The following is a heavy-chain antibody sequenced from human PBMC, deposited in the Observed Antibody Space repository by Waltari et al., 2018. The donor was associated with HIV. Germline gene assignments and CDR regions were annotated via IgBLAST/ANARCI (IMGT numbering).Heavy chain of an antibody. CDR2: ISWNSGDI. D-gene: IGHD3-3*01. CDR3: VKDGASTIFGVLNGMDV. V-gene: IGHV3-9*01. J-gene: IGHJ6*02. CDR1: GITLDDYA. Sequence: EVQLVESGGGSVQPGRSLRLSCPASGITLDDYAMHWVRQPPGKGLEWVSGISWNSGDIAYADSVKGRFTISRDNTKNSLFLQMNSVRVEDTALYYCVKDGASTIFGVLNGMDVWGQGTTVTVSS.